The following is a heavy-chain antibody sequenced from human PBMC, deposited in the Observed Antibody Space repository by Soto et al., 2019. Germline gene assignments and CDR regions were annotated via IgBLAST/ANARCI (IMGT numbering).Heavy chain of an antibody. CDR3: ARHDNMTLGSNYLDS. CDR1: GGSISSGGYS. CDR2: IYYSGTI. J-gene: IGHJ4*02. D-gene: IGHD1-1*01. V-gene: IGHV4-30-4*07. Sequence: PSETLSLTCAVSGGSISSGGYSWSWIRQPPGKELEWIGEIYYSGTIHYNPSLKSRATISVDKSRNQFSLQLTSVTAADTALYFCARHDNMTLGSNYLDSWGPG.